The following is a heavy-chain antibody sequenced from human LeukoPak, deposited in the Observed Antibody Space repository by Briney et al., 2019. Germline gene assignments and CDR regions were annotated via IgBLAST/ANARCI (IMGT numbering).Heavy chain of an antibody. CDR1: SGSFSGYY. J-gene: IGHJ5*02. CDR2: INHSGST. CDR3: ARHLTSVTPRGRFDP. D-gene: IGHD4-17*01. Sequence: SETLSLTCAVYSGSFSGYYWSWIRQPPGKGLEWIGEINHSGSTNYNPSLKSRVTISVDTSKNQFSLKLSSVTAADTAVYYCARHLTSVTPRGRFDPWGQGTLVTVSS. V-gene: IGHV4-34*01.